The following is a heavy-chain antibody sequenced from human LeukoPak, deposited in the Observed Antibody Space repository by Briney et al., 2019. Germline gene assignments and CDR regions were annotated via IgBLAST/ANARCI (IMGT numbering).Heavy chain of an antibody. V-gene: IGHV1-69*05. Sequence: ASVKVSCKASRGTFDSHAINWVRQAPGQGLEWMGGTTPILGTTTYAHNFQGRVTTSTDTSTSTAYMELRSLRSDDTAVYYCARVAAVAATDFDYWGQGTLVTVSS. CDR1: RGTFDSHA. CDR2: TTPILGTT. CDR3: ARVAAVAATDFDY. D-gene: IGHD6-19*01. J-gene: IGHJ4*02.